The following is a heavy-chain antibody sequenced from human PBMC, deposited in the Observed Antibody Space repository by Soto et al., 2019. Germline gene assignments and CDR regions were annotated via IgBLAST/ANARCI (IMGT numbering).Heavy chain of an antibody. D-gene: IGHD6-6*01. CDR1: GFTFSSYA. V-gene: IGHV3-30-3*01. Sequence: GGSLRLSCAASGFTFSSYAMHWVRQAPGKGLEWVAVISYDGSNKYYADSVKGRFTISRDNSKNTLYLQMNSLRAEDTAVYYCASCLNTYSSSSYYFDYWGQGTLVTVSS. J-gene: IGHJ4*02. CDR2: ISYDGSNK. CDR3: ASCLNTYSSSSYYFDY.